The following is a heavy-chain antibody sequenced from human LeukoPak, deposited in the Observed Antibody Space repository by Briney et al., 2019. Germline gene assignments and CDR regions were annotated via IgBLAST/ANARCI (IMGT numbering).Heavy chain of an antibody. Sequence: GGSLRLSCAASGFTFDDYAMHWVRQAPGKGLECVSLISGDGGSTYYADSVKGRFTISRDNSKNSLYLQMNSLRTEDTALYYCAKDRRSWYEPLFDYWGQGTLVTVSS. CDR2: ISGDGGST. CDR3: AKDRRSWYEPLFDY. V-gene: IGHV3-43*02. CDR1: GFTFDDYA. D-gene: IGHD6-13*01. J-gene: IGHJ4*02.